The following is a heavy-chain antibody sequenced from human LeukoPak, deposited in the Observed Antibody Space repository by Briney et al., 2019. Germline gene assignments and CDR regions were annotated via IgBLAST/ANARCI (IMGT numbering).Heavy chain of an antibody. CDR1: GFTFSSYG. CDR3: AKSNMRDSDYYGSGRYYYYGMDV. Sequence: PGGSLRLSCAASGFTFSSYGMHWVRQAPGKGLEWVAFIRYDGSNKYYADSVKGRFTISRDNSKNTLYLQMNSLRAEDTAVYYCAKSNMRDSDYYGSGRYYYYGMDVWGQGTTVTVSS. D-gene: IGHD3-10*01. V-gene: IGHV3-30*02. CDR2: IRYDGSNK. J-gene: IGHJ6*02.